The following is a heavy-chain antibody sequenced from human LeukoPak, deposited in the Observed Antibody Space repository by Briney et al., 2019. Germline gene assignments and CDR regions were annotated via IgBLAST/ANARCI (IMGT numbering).Heavy chain of an antibody. D-gene: IGHD2-8*01. CDR3: ARGRRYCTNGVCYSWGFDP. CDR1: GGSISSSSYY. V-gene: IGHV4-39*07. J-gene: IGHJ5*02. Sequence: SETLSLTCTVSGGSISSSSYYWGWIRQPPGKGLEWIGSIYYSGSTNYNPSLKSRVTISVDTSKNQFSLKLSSVTAADTAVYYCARGRRYCTNGVCYSWGFDPWGQGTLVTVSS. CDR2: IYYSGST.